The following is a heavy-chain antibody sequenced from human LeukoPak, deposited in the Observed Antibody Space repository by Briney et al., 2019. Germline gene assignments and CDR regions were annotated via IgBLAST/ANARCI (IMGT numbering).Heavy chain of an antibody. D-gene: IGHD2-15*01. CDR2: ISSSSSYI. J-gene: IGHJ4*02. V-gene: IGHV3-21*01. Sequence: GGSLRLSCAASGFTFSSYSMNWVRQAPGKGLEWVSSISSSSSYIYYADSVKGRFTISRDNAKNSLYLQMNSLRAEDTAVYYCARSDGGSYYFDYWGQGTLVTVSS. CDR1: GFTFSSYS. CDR3: ARSDGGSYYFDY.